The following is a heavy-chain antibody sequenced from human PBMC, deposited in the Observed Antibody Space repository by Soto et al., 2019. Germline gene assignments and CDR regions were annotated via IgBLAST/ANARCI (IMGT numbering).Heavy chain of an antibody. Sequence: HPGGSLRLSCAASGFTFSSYGMHWVRQAPGKGLEWVAVISYDGSNKYYADSVKGRFTISRDNSKNTLYLQMNSLRAEDTAVYYCAKERRVVRGLSDYWGQGTLVTVSS. CDR2: ISYDGSNK. CDR3: AKERRVVRGLSDY. D-gene: IGHD3-10*01. J-gene: IGHJ4*02. V-gene: IGHV3-30*18. CDR1: GFTFSSYG.